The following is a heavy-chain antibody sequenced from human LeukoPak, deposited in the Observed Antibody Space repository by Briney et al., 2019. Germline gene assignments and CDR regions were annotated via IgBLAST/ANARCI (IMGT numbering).Heavy chain of an antibody. CDR2: ISWNSGSI. CDR3: AKALLDNSSSWYNYYYGMDV. J-gene: IGHJ6*02. V-gene: IGHV3-9*01. D-gene: IGHD6-13*01. CDR1: GFTFDDYA. Sequence: GGSLRLSCAASGFTFDDYAMPWVRQAPGKGLEWVSGISWNSGSIGYADSVKGRFTISRDNAKNSLYLQMNSLRAEDTALYYCAKALLDNSSSWYNYYYGMDVWGRGTTVTVSS.